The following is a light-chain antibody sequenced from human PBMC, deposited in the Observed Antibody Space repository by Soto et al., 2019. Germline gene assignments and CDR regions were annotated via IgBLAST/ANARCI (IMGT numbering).Light chain of an antibody. J-gene: IGKJ5*01. CDR2: DAS. V-gene: IGKV3-11*01. Sequence: EIVLTQSPSTLSLSPGERATLSCGASQSVSSYLAWYQQKPGQAPRLLVYDASNRATGIPARFSGSGSETDFTLTISSLEPEDFAVYYCQQRSNWPPITFGQGTRLEIK. CDR3: QQRSNWPPIT. CDR1: QSVSSY.